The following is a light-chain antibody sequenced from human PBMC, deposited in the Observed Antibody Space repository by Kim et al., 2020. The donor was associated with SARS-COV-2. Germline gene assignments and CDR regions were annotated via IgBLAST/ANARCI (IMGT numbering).Light chain of an antibody. CDR1: QSINNW. Sequence: DIQMTQSPSTLSASVGDRVTITCRASQSINNWLAWYQQKPGKAPKLLIYMASTLESGVPSRFSGSGSGTEFTLTISSLRPDDFATYYCQQDNSYPLTFGGGTKVDIK. J-gene: IGKJ4*01. CDR3: QQDNSYPLT. V-gene: IGKV1-5*03. CDR2: MAS.